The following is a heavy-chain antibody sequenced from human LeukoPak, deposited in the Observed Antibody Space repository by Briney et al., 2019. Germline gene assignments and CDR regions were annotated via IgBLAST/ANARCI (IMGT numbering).Heavy chain of an antibody. D-gene: IGHD7-27*01. J-gene: IGHJ4*02. CDR2: ISYDGSNK. Sequence: GGSLRLSCAASGFTFSSYGMHWVRQAPGKGLEWVAVISYDGSNKYYADSVKGRFTISRDNSKNTLYLQVNSLRAEDTAVYYCARAPSNWGGALDYWGQGTLVTVSS. CDR1: GFTFSSYG. V-gene: IGHV3-30*19. CDR3: ARAPSNWGGALDY.